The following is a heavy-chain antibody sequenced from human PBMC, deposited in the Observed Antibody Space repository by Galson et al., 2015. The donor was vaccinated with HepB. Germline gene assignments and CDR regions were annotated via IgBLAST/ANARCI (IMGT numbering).Heavy chain of an antibody. V-gene: IGHV3-64D*06. CDR3: LKSYCTSNNCRNTFHS. CDR1: GFVFSTYA. D-gene: IGHD2-2*01. J-gene: IGHJ4*02. Sequence: SLRLSCAASGFVFSTYAMYWVRQSPGTGPEYLAGINSNGQDTDYADSVKGRFIISRDNSNNTVYLLLTSLRPEDTAVYYCLKSYCTSNNCRNTFHSWGQGTLVTVSS. CDR2: INSNGQDT.